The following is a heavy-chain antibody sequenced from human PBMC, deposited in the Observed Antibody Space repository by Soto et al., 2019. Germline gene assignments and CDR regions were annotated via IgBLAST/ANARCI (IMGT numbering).Heavy chain of an antibody. Sequence: QVQLQQWGAGLLKPSETLSLTCAVYGGSFSGYYGTWIRQPPGTGLEWIGEINHSGSTNYNPSLKSRVTISVDTSKNQFSLKLTSVTAADTAVYYCERDKITGLFDYWGQGTLVTVSS. V-gene: IGHV4-34*01. CDR3: ERDKITGLFDY. CDR2: INHSGST. D-gene: IGHD2-8*02. J-gene: IGHJ4*02. CDR1: GGSFSGYY.